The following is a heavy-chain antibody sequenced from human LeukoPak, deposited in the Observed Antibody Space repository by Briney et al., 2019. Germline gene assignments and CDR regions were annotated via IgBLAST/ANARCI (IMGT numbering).Heavy chain of an antibody. CDR1: GYTFTDYW. CDR3: ATYAGTSSKYFQH. CDR2: IYPGDSDT. J-gene: IGHJ1*01. V-gene: IGHV5-51*01. D-gene: IGHD3-10*01. Sequence: GESLKISCQVSGYTFTDYWIGWVRQMPGKGLESVGIIYPGDSDTTYSPSFQGQVTISADKSISTVYLQWTSLKASDTAIYYCATYAGTSSKYFQHWGQGTLVTVSS.